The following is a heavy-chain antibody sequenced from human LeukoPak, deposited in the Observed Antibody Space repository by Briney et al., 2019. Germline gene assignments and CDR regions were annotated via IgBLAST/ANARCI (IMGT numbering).Heavy chain of an antibody. J-gene: IGHJ5*02. CDR3: ARTWGYAWFDP. D-gene: IGHD7-27*01. Sequence: SETLSLTCTVSGGSISSYYWSWIRQPPGKGLEWIGHIYYSGSTNYNPSLKSRVTISVDTSKNQFSLKLSSVTAADTAVYYCARTWGYAWFDPWGQGTLVTVSS. V-gene: IGHV4-59*08. CDR1: GGSISSYY. CDR2: IYYSGST.